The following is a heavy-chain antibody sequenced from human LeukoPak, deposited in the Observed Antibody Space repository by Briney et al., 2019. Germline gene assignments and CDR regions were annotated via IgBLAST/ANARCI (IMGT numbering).Heavy chain of an antibody. D-gene: IGHD5-18*01. CDR3: ARADRYSYGL. Sequence: SETLSLTCTVSGGSISSYYWSWIRQPPGKGPEWIGYIYYSGSTNYNPSLKSRVTISVDTSKNQFSLKLSSVTAADTAVYYCARADRYSYGLWGQGTLVTVSS. V-gene: IGHV4-59*01. J-gene: IGHJ4*02. CDR2: IYYSGST. CDR1: GGSISSYY.